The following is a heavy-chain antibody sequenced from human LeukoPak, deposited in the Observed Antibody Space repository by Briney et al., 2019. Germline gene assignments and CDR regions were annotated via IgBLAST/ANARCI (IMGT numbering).Heavy chain of an antibody. V-gene: IGHV3-23*01. Sequence: PGGSLRLSCEASGFSFRSYSMNWVRQAPGKGLEWVSAISGSGGSAYYADSVKGRFTISRDSSKNTLYLQMNSLRAEDTAVYYCAKLGRDILVLPAAMHHWGQGTLVAVSS. CDR3: AKLGRDILVLPAAMHH. D-gene: IGHD2-2*01. CDR2: ISGSGGSA. CDR1: GFSFRSYS. J-gene: IGHJ5*02.